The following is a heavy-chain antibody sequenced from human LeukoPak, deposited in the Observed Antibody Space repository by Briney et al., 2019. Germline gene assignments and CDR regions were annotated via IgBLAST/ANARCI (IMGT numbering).Heavy chain of an antibody. Sequence: SETLSLTCTVSGASISSYYWSWIRQPPGKGLEWIGYIYYSGSTYYNPSLKSRVTISVDTSKNQFSLKLSSVTAADTAVYYCARGVYGDYGQPTYYFDYWGQGTLVTVSS. CDR3: ARGVYGDYGQPTYYFDY. J-gene: IGHJ4*02. D-gene: IGHD4-17*01. V-gene: IGHV4-59*12. CDR1: GASISSYY. CDR2: IYYSGST.